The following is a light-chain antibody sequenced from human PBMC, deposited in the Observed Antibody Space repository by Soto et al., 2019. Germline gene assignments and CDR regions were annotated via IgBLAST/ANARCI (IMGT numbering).Light chain of an antibody. V-gene: IGKV3-15*01. Sequence: EVVMTQSPVTLSVSPGEGVTLSCRASQTIDRKLAWYQKKPGRAPRLLIFGASTRATGIPARFSGSGSETEFTLTISSLQSEDFAVYYCQQYNNWPLTFGGGTKVEIK. CDR2: GAS. CDR1: QTIDRK. J-gene: IGKJ4*01. CDR3: QQYNNWPLT.